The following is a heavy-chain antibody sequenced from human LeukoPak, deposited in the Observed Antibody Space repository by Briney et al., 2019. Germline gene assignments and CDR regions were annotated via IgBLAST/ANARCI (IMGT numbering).Heavy chain of an antibody. Sequence: GGSLRLSCAASGFTFSSYAMHWVRQAPGKGLEWVAVISYDGSNKYYADSVKGRFTISRDNSKNTLYLQMNSLRAEDTAVYYCARDGGYDSSGLPEYYFDYWGQGTLVTVSS. V-gene: IGHV3-30*04. CDR3: ARDGGYDSSGLPEYYFDY. CDR2: ISYDGSNK. J-gene: IGHJ4*02. CDR1: GFTFSSYA. D-gene: IGHD3-22*01.